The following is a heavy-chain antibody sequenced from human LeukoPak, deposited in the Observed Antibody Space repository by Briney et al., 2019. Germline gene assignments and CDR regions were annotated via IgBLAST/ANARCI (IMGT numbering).Heavy chain of an antibody. CDR1: GFTFSSYE. CDR3: AKARGARLLWFGELDRPDY. V-gene: IGHV3-30*02. D-gene: IGHD3-10*01. J-gene: IGHJ4*02. CDR2: IRYDGSNK. Sequence: GGSLRLSCAASGFTFSSYEMNWVRQAPGKGLEWVAFIRYDGSNKYYADSVKGRFTIPRDNSKNTLYLQMNSLRAEDTAVYYCAKARGARLLWFGELDRPDYWGQGTLVTVSS.